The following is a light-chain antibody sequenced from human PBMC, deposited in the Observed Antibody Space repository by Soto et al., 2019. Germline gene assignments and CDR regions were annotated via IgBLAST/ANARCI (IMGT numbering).Light chain of an antibody. Sequence: DIQLTQSPSFLSASVGDRVTITCRASQGINNFLGWYQQKPGKGPKLLIYAASALQSGIPSRFSGSGSGTEFTLTITNLQPEDFATYFCQQLNSFPITFGQGTRLDIK. J-gene: IGKJ5*01. CDR1: QGINNF. CDR3: QQLNSFPIT. V-gene: IGKV1-9*01. CDR2: AAS.